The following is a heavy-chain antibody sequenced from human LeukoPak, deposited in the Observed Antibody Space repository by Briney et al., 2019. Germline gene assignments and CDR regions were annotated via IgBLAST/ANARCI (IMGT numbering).Heavy chain of an antibody. V-gene: IGHV4-39*01. J-gene: IGHJ5*02. D-gene: IGHD3-10*01. CDR2: IYYSGST. CDR3: ARSGIGVNWFDP. CDR1: GGSISSSSYY. Sequence: SETLSLTCTVSGGSISSSSYYWGWIRQPPGKGLEWIGSIYYSGSTYYNPSLKSRVTISVDTSKNQFSLKLSSVTAADTAVYYCARSGIGVNWFDPWGQGTLVTVSS.